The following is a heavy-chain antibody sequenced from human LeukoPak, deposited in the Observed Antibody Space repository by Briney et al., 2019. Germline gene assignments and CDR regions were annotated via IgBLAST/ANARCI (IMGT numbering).Heavy chain of an antibody. CDR3: ARDLLVVAATCAFDI. J-gene: IGHJ3*02. D-gene: IGHD2-15*01. Sequence: PSETLSLTCTVSGYSISSGYYWGWIRRPPGKGLEWIGSIYHSGGTYYNPSLKSRVTISVDTSKNQFSLKLSSVTAADTAVYYCARDLLVVAATCAFDIWGQGTMVTVSS. V-gene: IGHV4-38-2*02. CDR2: IYHSGGT. CDR1: GYSISSGYY.